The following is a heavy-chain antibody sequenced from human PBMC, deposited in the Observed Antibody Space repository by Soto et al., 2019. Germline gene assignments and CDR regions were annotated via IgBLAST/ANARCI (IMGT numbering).Heavy chain of an antibody. J-gene: IGHJ6*03. CDR2: ISAYNGNT. CDR3: ATLDIVVVPAAIGRPGYYYYYMDV. V-gene: IGHV1-18*01. Sequence: ASVKVSCEASGYTFTSYGISWVRQAPGQGLEWMGWISAYNGNTNYAQKLQGRVTMTTDTSTSTAYMELRSLRSDDTAVYYCATLDIVVVPAAIGRPGYYYYYMDVWGKGTTVTVSS. CDR1: GYTFTSYG. D-gene: IGHD2-2*03.